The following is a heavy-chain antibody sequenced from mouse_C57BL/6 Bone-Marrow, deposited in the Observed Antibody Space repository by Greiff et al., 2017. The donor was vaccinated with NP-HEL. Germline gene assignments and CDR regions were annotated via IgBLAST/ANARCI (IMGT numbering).Heavy chain of an antibody. D-gene: IGHD1-1*01. V-gene: IGHV5-12*01. CDR1: GFTFSDYY. CDR2: ISNGGGST. J-gene: IGHJ4*01. Sequence: EVMLVESGGGLVQPGGSLKLSCAASGFTFSDYYMYWVRQTPEKRLEWVAYISNGGGSTYYPDTVKGRFTISRDNAKNTLYLQMSRLKSEDTAMYYCAVIAPYYYGSSFYYAMDYWGQGTSVTVSS. CDR3: AVIAPYYYGSSFYYAMDY.